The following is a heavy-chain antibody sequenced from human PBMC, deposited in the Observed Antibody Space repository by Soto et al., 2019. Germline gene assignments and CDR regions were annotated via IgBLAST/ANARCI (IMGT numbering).Heavy chain of an antibody. D-gene: IGHD4-17*01. Sequence: EVQLLESGGGLVQPGGYLRLSCAASGLAFSICAMNWVRQAPGKGLEWVSVIIGSGGITYYAATVKGRFTISRDNSKNTLYLQMNSLRAEDTAVYYCARRTVGCYFELCGRGTLVTVSS. CDR3: ARRTVGCYFEL. CDR2: IIGSGGIT. CDR1: GLAFSICA. V-gene: IGHV3-23*01. J-gene: IGHJ2*01.